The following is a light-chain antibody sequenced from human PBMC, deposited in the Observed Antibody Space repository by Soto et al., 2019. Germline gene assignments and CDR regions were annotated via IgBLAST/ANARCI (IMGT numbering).Light chain of an antibody. V-gene: IGKV1-39*01. CDR2: KES. CDR1: QSINNY. J-gene: IGKJ5*01. Sequence: DIQMTQSPSTLSASVGDRVTITCRASQSINNYLSWYQQKPGKAPKLLIYKESSLENGVPSRFSGSGSGTDFTLSISSLEPEDVETYFCQQLDSSPLTFGQGTRLEIK. CDR3: QQLDSSPLT.